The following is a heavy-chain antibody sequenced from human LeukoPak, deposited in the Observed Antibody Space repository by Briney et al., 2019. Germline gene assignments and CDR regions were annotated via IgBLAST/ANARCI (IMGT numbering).Heavy chain of an antibody. D-gene: IGHD3-22*01. CDR1: GGSFIGFH. J-gene: IGHJ4*02. Sequence: ETLSLTCAVYGGSFIGFHWNWIRQPPGKGLEWIGDINHSGSTNYNPSLTSRVTISVDPSKNQFSLKLSSVTAADTAVYYCARMRYSDSSVLTRKRSYYFDYWGQGTLVTVSS. CDR2: INHSGST. CDR3: ARMRYSDSSVLTRKRSYYFDY. V-gene: IGHV4-34*01.